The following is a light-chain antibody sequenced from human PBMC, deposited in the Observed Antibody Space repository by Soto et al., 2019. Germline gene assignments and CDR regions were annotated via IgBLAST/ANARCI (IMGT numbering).Light chain of an antibody. CDR2: AAS. CDR1: QDISSS. J-gene: IGKJ1*01. V-gene: IGKV1-39*01. Sequence: QMVQSPSSLSASIEDRVTISCRASQDISSSLNWYQHKQGKAPKLLIYAASGLHSGVPSRFSGRGSGTDCTLTISSLQPEDFSTYYCQHYNSYSEAFGQGTKVDI. CDR3: QHYNSYSEA.